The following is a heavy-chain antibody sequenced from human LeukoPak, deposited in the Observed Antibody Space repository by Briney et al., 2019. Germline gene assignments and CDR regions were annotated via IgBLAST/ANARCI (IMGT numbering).Heavy chain of an antibody. J-gene: IGHJ6*03. CDR3: ARDVSGGGSYYYYYYYMDV. CDR2: ISYDGSNK. Sequence: GGSLRLSCAASGFTFSSYGMHWVRQAPGKGLEWVAVISYDGSNKYYADSVKGRFTISRDNSKNTLYLQMNSLRAEDTAVYYCARDVSGGGSYYYYYYYMDVWGKGTTVTVSS. D-gene: IGHD4-23*01. V-gene: IGHV3-30*03. CDR1: GFTFSSYG.